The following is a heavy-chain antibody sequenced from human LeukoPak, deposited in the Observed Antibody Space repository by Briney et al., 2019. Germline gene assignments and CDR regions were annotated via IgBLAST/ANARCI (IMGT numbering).Heavy chain of an antibody. CDR1: GGSISSYY. V-gene: IGHV4-59*01. Sequence: SETLSLTCTVSGGSISSYYWSWIRQPPGKGLEWIEYISYSGSTNYNPSLKSRVTISVDTSKNQFSLKLSSVTAADTAVYYCAKYVWGSYPTFEDYWGQGTLVTVSS. CDR3: AKYVWGSYPTFEDY. D-gene: IGHD3-16*02. J-gene: IGHJ4*02. CDR2: ISYSGST.